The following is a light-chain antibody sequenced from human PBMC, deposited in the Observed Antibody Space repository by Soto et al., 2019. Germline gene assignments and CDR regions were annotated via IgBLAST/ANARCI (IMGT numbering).Light chain of an antibody. CDR1: SSDVGGYNY. Sequence: QSALTQPASVSGSPGQSITISCTGTSSDVGGYNYVSWYQQHPGKAPKLMVYDVSNRPSGVSNRFSGSKSGNTASLTISGLQAEDEAHYYCSSYTSTIDVIFGGGTKVTVL. V-gene: IGLV2-14*01. CDR2: DVS. CDR3: SSYTSTIDVI. J-gene: IGLJ2*01.